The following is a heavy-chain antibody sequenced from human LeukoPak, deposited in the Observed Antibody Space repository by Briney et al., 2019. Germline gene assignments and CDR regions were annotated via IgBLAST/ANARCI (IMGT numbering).Heavy chain of an antibody. CDR2: FDPEDGET. D-gene: IGHD1-26*01. J-gene: IGHJ4*02. V-gene: IGHV1-24*01. CDR3: ATDSGLWELRSFDY. Sequence: EASVKVSCKVSGYTLTELSMHWVRQAPGKGLEWMGGFDPEDGETIYAQKFQGRVAMTEDTSTDTAYMELSSLRSEDTAVYYCATDSGLWELRSFDYWGQGTLVTVSS. CDR1: GYTLTELS.